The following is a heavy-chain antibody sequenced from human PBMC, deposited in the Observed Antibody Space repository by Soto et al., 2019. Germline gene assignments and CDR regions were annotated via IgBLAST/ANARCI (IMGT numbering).Heavy chain of an antibody. J-gene: IGHJ4*02. V-gene: IGHV1-18*01. CDR3: ARDTPPADY. CDR1: GYTFTSYY. CDR2: ISAYNGNT. Sequence: QVQLVQSGAEVKKPGASVKVSCKASGYTFTSYYISWVRQAPGQWLEWMGWISAYNGNTNYAQKLQGRVTMTTDTSTSKAYMELRNLRSGDTAVDYCARDTPPADYWGQGTLVTVSS.